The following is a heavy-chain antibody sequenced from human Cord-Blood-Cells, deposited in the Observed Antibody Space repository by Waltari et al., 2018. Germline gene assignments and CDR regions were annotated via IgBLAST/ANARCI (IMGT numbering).Heavy chain of an antibody. J-gene: IGHJ3*01. CDR2: IYYSGST. CDR1: GGSISSSSYY. V-gene: IGHV4-39*02. CDR3: ARDADTAMVHDACDV. D-gene: IGHD5-18*01. Sequence: LQLQESGPGLVKPSETLSLPCTVSGGSISSSSYYWGWIRQPPGKGLEWIGSIYYSGSTYDNPSRTTCVTISVETSKNQFSLKLSSVTAADTSVYYCARDADTAMVHDACDVWGQGTMVTVSS.